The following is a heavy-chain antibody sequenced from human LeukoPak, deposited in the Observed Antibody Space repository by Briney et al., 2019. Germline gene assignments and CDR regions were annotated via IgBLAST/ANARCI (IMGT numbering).Heavy chain of an antibody. J-gene: IGHJ4*02. CDR3: AKADSSSLQFDY. CDR2: IYPGDSDT. Sequence: LGESLKISCKGSGYTFTSYWIGWVRQMPGKGLEWMGIIYPGDSDTTYSPSFQGQVTFSADKSINTVYLHWSSLRASDTAMYYCAKADSSSLQFDYWGQGTLVTVSS. CDR1: GYTFTSYW. V-gene: IGHV5-51*01. D-gene: IGHD6-6*01.